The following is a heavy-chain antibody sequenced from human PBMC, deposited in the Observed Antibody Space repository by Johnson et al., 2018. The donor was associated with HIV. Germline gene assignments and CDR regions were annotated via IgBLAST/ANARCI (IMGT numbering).Heavy chain of an antibody. J-gene: IGHJ3*02. Sequence: MQLVESGGGVVKPGRSLRLSCAASGFTFSSYGMHWVRQAPGKGLEWVSGINWNGGSTGYADSVKGRFTISRENAKNSLCLQVSSLRAGDTGKRRFAVRQHRCNAACQDGFHIWRQGTIVTVSS. CDR2: INWNGGST. CDR1: GFTFSSYG. V-gene: IGHV3-20*01. D-gene: IGHD2-2*01. CDR3: AVRQHRCNAACQDGFHI.